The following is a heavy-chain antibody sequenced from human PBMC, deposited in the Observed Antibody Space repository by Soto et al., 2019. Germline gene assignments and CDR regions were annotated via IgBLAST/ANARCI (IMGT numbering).Heavy chain of an antibody. D-gene: IGHD3-22*01. V-gene: IGHV1-46*01. CDR1: GYTFTSYY. CDR3: ARGLIYDSSGYYFDD. J-gene: IGHJ4*02. Sequence: ASVKVSCKASGYTFTSYYMHWVRQAPGQGLEWMGIINPSGGNTRYAQKFQGRVTMTRDTSTSTVYMELSSLRSEDTAVYYCARGLIYDSSGYYFDDWGQGTLVTVSS. CDR2: INPSGGNT.